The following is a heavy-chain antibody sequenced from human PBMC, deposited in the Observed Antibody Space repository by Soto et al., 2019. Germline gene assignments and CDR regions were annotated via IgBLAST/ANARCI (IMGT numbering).Heavy chain of an antibody. Sequence: ASVKVSCKASGYTFTGYYMHWVRQAPGQGFEWMGWINPNSGGTNYAQKFQGRVTMTRDTSISTAYMELSRLRSDDTAVYYCASDKYSSSAFDYWGQGTLVTVSS. D-gene: IGHD6-6*01. J-gene: IGHJ4*02. CDR3: ASDKYSSSAFDY. V-gene: IGHV1-2*02. CDR2: INPNSGGT. CDR1: GYTFTGYY.